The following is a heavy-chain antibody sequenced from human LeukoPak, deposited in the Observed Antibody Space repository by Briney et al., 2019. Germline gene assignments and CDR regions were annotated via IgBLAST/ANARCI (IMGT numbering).Heavy chain of an antibody. CDR3: ARLAYSYGWGDF. CDR2: IYYSGST. CDR1: GGSISSSSYY. J-gene: IGHJ4*02. D-gene: IGHD3-16*01. V-gene: IGHV4-39*07. Sequence: PSETLSLTCAVSGGSISSSSYYWGWIRQPPGKGLEWIGNIYYSGSTYYNPSLKSRVTISVDTSKNQFSLKLNSVTAADTAVYYCARLAYSYGWGDFWGQGTLVTVSS.